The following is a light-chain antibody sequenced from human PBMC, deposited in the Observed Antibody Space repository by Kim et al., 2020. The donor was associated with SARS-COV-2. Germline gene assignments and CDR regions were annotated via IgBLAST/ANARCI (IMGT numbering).Light chain of an antibody. CDR3: NSRDSSGNFVV. CDR2: GKN. CDR1: SLRSYY. Sequence: ALGQTVRITCQGDSLRSYYASWYQQKPGQAPVLVIYGKNNRPSGIPDRFSGSRSGNTASLTITGAQAEDEADYYCNSRDSSGNFVVFGGGTQLTVL. V-gene: IGLV3-19*01. J-gene: IGLJ2*01.